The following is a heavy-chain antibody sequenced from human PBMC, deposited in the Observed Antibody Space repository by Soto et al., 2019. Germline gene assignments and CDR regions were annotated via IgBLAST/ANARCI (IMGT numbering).Heavy chain of an antibody. V-gene: IGHV5-10-1*01. CDR2: IDPSDSDT. D-gene: IGHD3-3*01. CDR1: GYRFTSYW. Sequence: PGEALKISCKGCGYRFTSYWSSWGRQMPWKGLEWMGRIDPSDSDTNYSPSFRGHVTIAADTSTRPAYLQWSSLKASDTAMYYCARHKYDFWSGYSYYYYGMDFWAQGTTVTVSS. CDR3: ARHKYDFWSGYSYYYYGMDF. J-gene: IGHJ6*02.